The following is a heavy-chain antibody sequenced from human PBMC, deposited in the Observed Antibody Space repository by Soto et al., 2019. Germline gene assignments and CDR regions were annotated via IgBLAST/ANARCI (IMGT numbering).Heavy chain of an antibody. CDR1: GYTSTNYG. CDR2: INAGSGNT. J-gene: IGHJ6*02. V-gene: IGHV1-3*01. Sequence: GASVKVSCKASGYTSTNYGMHWVRQAPGQRLEWMGWINAGSGNTKYSQKFQGRITITRDTSASTVYMELSSLRSEDTAVYYCARLPYGSVSYRSGYCCYRMDVWGQGTTVTVSS. D-gene: IGHD3-10*01. CDR3: ARLPYGSVSYRSGYCCYRMDV.